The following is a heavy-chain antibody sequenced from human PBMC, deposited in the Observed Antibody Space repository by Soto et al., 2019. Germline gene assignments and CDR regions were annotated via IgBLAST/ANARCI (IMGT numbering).Heavy chain of an antibody. Sequence: GESLRISCKGSGYSLTSYWLGWVRQMLGKGLEWMGSIYPGDSDTRYSPSFQGQVTISADKSISTAYLQWSSLKASDTAMYYCARPNTYYDILSGYLGAFDIWGQGTMVTVSS. D-gene: IGHD3-9*01. V-gene: IGHV5-51*01. CDR1: GYSLTSYW. CDR2: IYPGDSDT. CDR3: ARPNTYYDILSGYLGAFDI. J-gene: IGHJ3*02.